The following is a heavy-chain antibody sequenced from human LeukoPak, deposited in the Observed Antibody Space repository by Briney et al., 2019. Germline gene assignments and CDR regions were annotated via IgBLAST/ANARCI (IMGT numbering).Heavy chain of an antibody. D-gene: IGHD3-10*01. CDR2: IYHSGST. Sequence: PSETLSLTCAVSGGSISSSNWWSWVRQPPGKGLEWIGEIYHSGSTNYNPSLKSRVTISVDTSKNQFSLKLSSVTAADTAVYYCARGRIGIPGHYYGSGYRFLRHNWFDPWGQGTLVTVSS. V-gene: IGHV4-4*02. J-gene: IGHJ5*02. CDR3: ARGRIGIPGHYYGSGYRFLRHNWFDP. CDR1: GGSISSSNW.